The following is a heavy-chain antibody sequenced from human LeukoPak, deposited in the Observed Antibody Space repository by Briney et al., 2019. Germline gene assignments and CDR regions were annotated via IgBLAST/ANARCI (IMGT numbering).Heavy chain of an antibody. CDR1: GGSISSSSYY. D-gene: IGHD1-26*01. CDR2: IYYSGST. Sequence: SETLSLTCTVSGGSISSSSYYWGWIRQPPGKGLEWIGSIYYSGSTYYNPSLKSRVTISVDTSKNQFSLKLSSVTAADTAVYYCARHAGGSYNSYWGQGTLVTVSS. CDR3: ARHAGGSYNSY. V-gene: IGHV4-39*01. J-gene: IGHJ4*02.